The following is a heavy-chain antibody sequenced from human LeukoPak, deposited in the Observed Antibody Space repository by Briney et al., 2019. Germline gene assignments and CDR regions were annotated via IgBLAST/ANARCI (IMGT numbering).Heavy chain of an antibody. CDR3: AKASSLLRGPMVIYYFDF. V-gene: IGHV3-23*01. D-gene: IGHD2-21*01. J-gene: IGHJ4*02. CDR2: ISGGGDIT. CDR1: DFTFTTYA. Sequence: GGSLRLTCAASDFTFTTYAMTWVRQAPGKGLEWVSSISGGGDITYYTDSVKGRFTISRDNSKNTQYMEMKSLRAEDTAVYYCAKASSLLRGPMVIYYFDFWGQGTLVTVSS.